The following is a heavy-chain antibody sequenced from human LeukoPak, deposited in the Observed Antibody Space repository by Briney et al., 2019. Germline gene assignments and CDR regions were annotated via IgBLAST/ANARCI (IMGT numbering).Heavy chain of an antibody. Sequence: PGGSLRLSCAASGFTVRSNYMSWVRQAPGKGLEWVSVIYSGGSTYYADSVKGRFTISRDNSKNTLYLQMNSLRAEDTAVYYYASESSGRLSDAFDIWGQGTMVTVSS. V-gene: IGHV3-53*01. CDR3: ASESSGRLSDAFDI. CDR2: IYSGGST. J-gene: IGHJ3*02. CDR1: GFTVRSNY. D-gene: IGHD6-19*01.